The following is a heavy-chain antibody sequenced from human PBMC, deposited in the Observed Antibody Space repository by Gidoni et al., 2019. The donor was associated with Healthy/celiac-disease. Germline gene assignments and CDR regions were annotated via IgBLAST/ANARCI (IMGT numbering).Heavy chain of an antibody. D-gene: IGHD3-10*01. Sequence: QVQLVQSGAEVKKPGASVKVSCKASGYTFTSYDINWVRQATGQGLEWMGWMNPNSGNTGYAQKFQGRVTMTRNTSISTAYMELSSLRSEDTAVYYCARGLEYYGSGSSSAYYYYYMDVWGKGTTVTVSS. CDR1: GYTFTSYD. V-gene: IGHV1-8*01. CDR3: ARGLEYYGSGSSSAYYYYYMDV. CDR2: MNPNSGNT. J-gene: IGHJ6*03.